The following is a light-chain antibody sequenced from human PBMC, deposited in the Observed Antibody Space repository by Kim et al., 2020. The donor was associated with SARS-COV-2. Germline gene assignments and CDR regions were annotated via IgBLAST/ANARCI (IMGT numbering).Light chain of an antibody. J-gene: IGLJ2*01. V-gene: IGLV2-11*01. CDR3: CSNAGSYTLV. CDR2: DVS. Sequence: GQSVTISCTGTSSDVGGYNYVSWYQQLTGKAPILLIYDVSKRPSGVPDRFSGSKSGNTASLTISGLQAEDEADYYCCSNAGSYTLVFGGGTKLTVL. CDR1: SSDVGGYNY.